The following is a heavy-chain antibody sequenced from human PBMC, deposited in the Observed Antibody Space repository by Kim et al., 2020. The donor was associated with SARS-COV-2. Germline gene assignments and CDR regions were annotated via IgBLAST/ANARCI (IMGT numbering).Heavy chain of an antibody. Sequence: ASVKVSCKASGYTFTSYDINWVRQATGQGLEWMGWMNPNSGNTGYAQKFQGRVTMTRNTSISTAYMELSSLRSEDTAVYYCARVSRIRAIFGVVQFDYWGQGTLVTVSS. D-gene: IGHD3-3*01. CDR3: ARVSRIRAIFGVVQFDY. V-gene: IGHV1-8*01. CDR2: MNPNSGNT. J-gene: IGHJ4*02. CDR1: GYTFTSYD.